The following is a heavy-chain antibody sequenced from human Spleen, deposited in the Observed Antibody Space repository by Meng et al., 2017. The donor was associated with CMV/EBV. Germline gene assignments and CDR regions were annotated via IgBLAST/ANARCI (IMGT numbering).Heavy chain of an antibody. Sequence: SGGTFSSYAISWVRQAPGQGLEWMGWIIPILGIANYAQKFQGRVTITADKSTSTAYMELSSLRSEDTAVYYCARRGIAAAGTDGWFDPWGQGTLVTVSS. CDR3: ARRGIAAAGTDGWFDP. J-gene: IGHJ5*02. V-gene: IGHV1-69*04. CDR2: IIPILGIA. D-gene: IGHD6-13*01. CDR1: GGTFSSYA.